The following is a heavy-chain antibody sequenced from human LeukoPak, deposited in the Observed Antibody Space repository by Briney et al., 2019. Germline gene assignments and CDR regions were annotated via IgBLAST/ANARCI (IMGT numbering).Heavy chain of an antibody. D-gene: IGHD1-26*01. CDR2: ISSSSSTI. V-gene: IGHV3-48*01. CDR1: GFTFSSYS. CDR3: ARDSIVGVPDY. Sequence: GGSLRLSCAASGFTFSSYSMNWVRQAPGKGLEWVSYISSSSSTIYYADSVKGRFTISRDNAKNSLYLQMNSLRAEDTAVYYCARDSIVGVPDYWGQGTLVTVSS. J-gene: IGHJ4*02.